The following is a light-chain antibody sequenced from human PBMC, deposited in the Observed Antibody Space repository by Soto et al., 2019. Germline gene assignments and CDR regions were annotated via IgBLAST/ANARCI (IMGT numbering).Light chain of an antibody. CDR3: QQSYSSPYT. CDR1: QSISKY. J-gene: IGKJ2*01. Sequence: DIQMTRSPSSLSASVGDRVTITCRASQSISKYLNWYQQIPGKAPKLLIYAASRLQSGVPLRFSGRGSGTDFTLTITGLQPEDLATYYCQQSYSSPYTFGQGTRLEI. CDR2: AAS. V-gene: IGKV1-39*01.